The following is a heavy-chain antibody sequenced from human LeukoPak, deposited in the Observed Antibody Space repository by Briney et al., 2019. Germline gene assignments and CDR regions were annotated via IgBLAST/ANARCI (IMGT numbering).Heavy chain of an antibody. CDR2: ISSSGNKI. J-gene: IGHJ4*02. CDR1: GFTFSAYE. Sequence: GGSLRLSCAASGFTFSAYEMNWVRQAPGKGLQWVSYISSSGNKIYYADSVRGRFTISRDNARNSMFLHMDDLRAEDTAIYYCATDIVSTSGDYWGQGTLVTVSS. V-gene: IGHV3-48*03. D-gene: IGHD5/OR15-5a*01. CDR3: ATDIVSTSGDY.